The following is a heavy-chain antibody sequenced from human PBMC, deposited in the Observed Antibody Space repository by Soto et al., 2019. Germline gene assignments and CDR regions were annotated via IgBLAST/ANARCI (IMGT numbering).Heavy chain of an antibody. D-gene: IGHD7-27*01. Sequence: ASVKVSCKIKTSGRTFPSYNVHWVRQAPGQGLEWMGIINPSGDSTTYAQKFQGRVSMTRDSSTTTVYMELSSLRSEDTAVYYCARDAWGPGYWGQGTLVTVSS. CDR2: INPSGDST. J-gene: IGHJ4*02. CDR3: ARDAWGPGY. CDR1: GRTFPSYN. V-gene: IGHV1-46*01.